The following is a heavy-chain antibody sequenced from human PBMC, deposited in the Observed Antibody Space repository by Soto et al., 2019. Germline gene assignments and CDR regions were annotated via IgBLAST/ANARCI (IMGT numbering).Heavy chain of an antibody. CDR2: ISGYNGNT. J-gene: IGHJ5*02. Sequence: ASVKGCCKGSGYIFINYGITWWSQTPGQGLEWMGWISGYNGNTKYADKLQGRVTMTTDTSTTTAYMELRSLRSDDTAVYYCARDEVPAANWLDRWGQGTLVTVSS. V-gene: IGHV1-18*01. CDR1: GYIFINYG. CDR3: ARDEVPAANWLDR. D-gene: IGHD2-2*01.